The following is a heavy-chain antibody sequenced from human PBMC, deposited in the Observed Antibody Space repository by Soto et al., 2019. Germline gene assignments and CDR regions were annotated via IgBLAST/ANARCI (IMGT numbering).Heavy chain of an antibody. V-gene: IGHV4-59*01. CDR3: ARGYYDSSGYYGGNWFDP. CDR1: GGSISSYY. D-gene: IGHD3-22*01. Sequence: SETLSLTCTVSGGSISSYYWSWIRQPPGKGLEWIGYIYYSGSTNYNPSLKSRVTISVDTSKNQFSLKLSSVTAADTAVYYCARGYYDSSGYYGGNWFDPWGQGTLVTVSS. J-gene: IGHJ5*02. CDR2: IYYSGST.